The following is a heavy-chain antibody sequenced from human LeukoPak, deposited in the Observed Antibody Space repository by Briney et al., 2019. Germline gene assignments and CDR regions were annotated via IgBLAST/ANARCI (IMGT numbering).Heavy chain of an antibody. V-gene: IGHV3-30-3*01. CDR1: GFAFRTYS. Sequence: GKSLKLSCAASGFAFRTYSMHWVRQAPGEGLEWLAVITYDGNVKYYADSVKGRFTVSRDNSKKTLFLQMNSLRAEDTAVYYCARAYTGNYYPDYWGQGTLVTVSS. CDR2: ITYDGNVK. J-gene: IGHJ4*02. CDR3: ARAYTGNYYPDY. D-gene: IGHD1-26*01.